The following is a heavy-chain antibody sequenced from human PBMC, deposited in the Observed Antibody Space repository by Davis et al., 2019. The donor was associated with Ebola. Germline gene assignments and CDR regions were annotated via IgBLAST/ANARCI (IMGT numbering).Heavy chain of an antibody. J-gene: IGHJ3*02. CDR1: GGTFSSYA. CDR2: IIPILGIA. V-gene: IGHV1-69*10. CDR3: ARERAGDSAFDI. Sequence: SVKVSCKASGGTFSSYAISWVRQAPGQGLEWMGGIIPILGIANYAQKFQGRVTITADESTSTAYMELSSLRSEDTAVYYCARERAGDSAFDIWGQGTMVTVSS. D-gene: IGHD7-27*01.